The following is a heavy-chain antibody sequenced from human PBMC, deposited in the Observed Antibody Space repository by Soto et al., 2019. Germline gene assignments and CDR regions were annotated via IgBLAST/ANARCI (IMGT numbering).Heavy chain of an antibody. CDR1: GFTFSSYS. J-gene: IGHJ3*02. Sequence: EVQLVESGGGLVKPGGSLRLSCAASGFTFSSYSMNWVRQAPGKGLEWVSSISSSSSYIYYADSVKGRFTISRDNAKNSLYLQMTSLRAADTAVYYCARDKIPFIWFGEAFDIWCQGTIVTVSS. D-gene: IGHD3-10*01. CDR2: ISSSSSYI. CDR3: ARDKIPFIWFGEAFDI. V-gene: IGHV3-21*01.